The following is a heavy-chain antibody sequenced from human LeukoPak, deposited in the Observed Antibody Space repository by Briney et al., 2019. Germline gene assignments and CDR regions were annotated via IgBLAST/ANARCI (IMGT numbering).Heavy chain of an antibody. CDR2: IYYSGST. CDR1: GGSISSGGYY. V-gene: IGHV4-31*03. CDR3: AGISSWYGVAFDY. Sequence: SQTLSLTCTVSGGSISSGGYYWSWIRQHPGKGLEWIGYIYYSGSTYYNPPLKSRVTISVDTSKNQFSLKLSSVTAADTAVYYCAGISSWYGVAFDYWGQGTLVTVSS. D-gene: IGHD6-13*01. J-gene: IGHJ4*02.